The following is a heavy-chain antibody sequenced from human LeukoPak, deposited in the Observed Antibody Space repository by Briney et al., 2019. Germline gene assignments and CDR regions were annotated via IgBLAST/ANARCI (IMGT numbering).Heavy chain of an antibody. V-gene: IGHV4-34*01. J-gene: IGHJ2*01. CDR2: INHSGST. Sequence: SETLSLTCAVYGGSFSGYYWSWIRQPPGKGLEWIGEINHSGSTNYNPSLKSRVTISVDTFKNQFSLKLSSVTAADTAVYYCARAYSNLLYFDLWGRGTLVTVSS. D-gene: IGHD4-11*01. CDR3: ARAYSNLLYFDL. CDR1: GGSFSGYY.